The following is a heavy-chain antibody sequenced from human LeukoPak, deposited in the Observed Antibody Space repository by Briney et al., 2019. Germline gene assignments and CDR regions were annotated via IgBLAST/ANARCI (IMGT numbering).Heavy chain of an antibody. CDR1: GYTFTGYY. D-gene: IGHD5-24*01. V-gene: IGHV1-2*02. J-gene: IGHJ4*02. Sequence: ASVKVSCKASGYTFTGYYIHWVRQAPGQGLEWMGWINPTSSGTKSAQKFEGRVTMTRDTSVSTAYMELNSLRSDDTAVYYCGREDGYNYLGYWGQGTLVTVSS. CDR3: GREDGYNYLGY. CDR2: INPTSSGT.